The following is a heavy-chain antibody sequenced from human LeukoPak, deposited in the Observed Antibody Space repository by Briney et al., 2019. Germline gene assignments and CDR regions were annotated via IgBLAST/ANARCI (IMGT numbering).Heavy chain of an antibody. CDR1: GFTFSSYS. V-gene: IGHV3-21*01. CDR2: ISNSGSYI. D-gene: IGHD2-2*02. J-gene: IGHJ4*02. CDR3: ARDVSRDVSCYTD. Sequence: GGSLRLSCAASGFTFSSYSMNWVRQAPGKGLEWVSSISNSGSYIYFPDSMKGRFTISRDNAGNSVYLQMNSLRVDDTAVYFCARDVSRDVSCYTDWGQGTLVTVSS.